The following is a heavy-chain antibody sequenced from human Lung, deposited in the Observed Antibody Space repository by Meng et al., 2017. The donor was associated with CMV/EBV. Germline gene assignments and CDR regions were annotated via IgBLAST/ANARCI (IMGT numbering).Heavy chain of an antibody. D-gene: IGHD3-22*01. CDR3: ARVPSSGYSPFDS. CDR2: INQEGNWR. CDR1: GFNVGTYW. J-gene: IGHJ4*01. V-gene: IGHV3-7*04. Sequence: GEXXKISCAASGFNVGTYWMTWVRQAPEKGLQWVANINQEGNWRAYVDSVKGRFTISRDNARNSVYLQMNSLRPEDTGVFYCARVPSSGYSPFDSWGPGTLVTVSS.